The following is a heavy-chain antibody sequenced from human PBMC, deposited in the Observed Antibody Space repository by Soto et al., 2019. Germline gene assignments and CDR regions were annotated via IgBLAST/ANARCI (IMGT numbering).Heavy chain of an antibody. D-gene: IGHD3-3*01. V-gene: IGHV4-59*08. J-gene: IGHJ5*02. Sequence: SETLSLTCTVSGGSISSYYWSWIRQPPGKGLEWIGYIYYSGSTNYNPSLKSRVTISVDTSKNQFSLKLSSVTAADTAVYYCARHVRGADFNWFDPWGQGTLVTVSS. CDR2: IYYSGST. CDR1: GGSISSYY. CDR3: ARHVRGADFNWFDP.